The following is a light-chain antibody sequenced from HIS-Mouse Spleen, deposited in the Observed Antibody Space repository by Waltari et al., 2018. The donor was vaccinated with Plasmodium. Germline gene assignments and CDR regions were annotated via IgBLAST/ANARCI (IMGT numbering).Light chain of an antibody. CDR1: NIGRKS. V-gene: IGLV3-21*03. Sequence: SYVLTQPPSVSVAPGKTARITCGGNNIGRKSVHWYQQKPGQAPVLVVYDDSDRPAGFPGRFSGSNSGNTATLTISRDEAGDEADYYCQVWDSSSDHPDVVFGGGTKLTVL. CDR2: DDS. J-gene: IGLJ2*01. CDR3: QVWDSSSDHPDVV.